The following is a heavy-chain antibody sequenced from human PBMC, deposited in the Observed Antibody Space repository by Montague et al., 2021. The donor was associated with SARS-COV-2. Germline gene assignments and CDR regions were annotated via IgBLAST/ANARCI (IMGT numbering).Heavy chain of an antibody. CDR2: IYSGGST. CDR1: GFTVSSNY. Sequence: SLRLSCAASGFTVSSNYMSWVRQAPGKGLEWVSVIYSGGSTYYADSVKGRFTISRDNSKNTLYLQMNSLRAEDTAVYYCARRLLYDSSGYYYVKAGWYFDLWGRGTLVTVSS. J-gene: IGHJ2*01. D-gene: IGHD3-22*01. V-gene: IGHV3-53*01. CDR3: ARRLLYDSSGYYYVKAGWYFDL.